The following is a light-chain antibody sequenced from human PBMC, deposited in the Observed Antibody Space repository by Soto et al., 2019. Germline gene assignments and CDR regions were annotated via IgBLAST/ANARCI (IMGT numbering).Light chain of an antibody. CDR3: QQYNSYRWT. Sequence: DIQMTQSPSTLSASVGDRVTITCRASQSVTTWLAWYQQKPGKAPKLLIYKASNLESGLPSRFTGSGSGTEFTLTISSLQSDDFATYYCQQYNSYRWTFGQGTKVDIK. CDR2: KAS. V-gene: IGKV1-5*03. CDR1: QSVTTW. J-gene: IGKJ1*01.